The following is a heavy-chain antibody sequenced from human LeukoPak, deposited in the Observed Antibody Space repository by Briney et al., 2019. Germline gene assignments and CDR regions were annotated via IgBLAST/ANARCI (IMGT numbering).Heavy chain of an antibody. J-gene: IGHJ6*03. CDR3: AKLGKTENHYGSGRFSYYYYMDV. Sequence: GGSLRLSCAASGFTVSNNYMSWVRQAPGKGLEWVSVIYSGGSTYYADSVKGRFTISRDNSKNTLYLQMNSLRAEDTAVYYCAKLGKTENHYGSGRFSYYYYMDVWGKGTTVTISS. CDR2: IYSGGST. V-gene: IGHV3-66*02. D-gene: IGHD3-10*01. CDR1: GFTVSNNY.